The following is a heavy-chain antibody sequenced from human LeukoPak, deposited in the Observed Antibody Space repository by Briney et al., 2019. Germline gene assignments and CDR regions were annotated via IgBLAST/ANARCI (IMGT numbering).Heavy chain of an antibody. Sequence: PGGSLRLSCAASGFTFSSYEMNWVRQAPGKGLEWVSVIYSGGSTFYADAVKGRFTISRDNSKNTVSLQMNSLRGEDTAVYYCASESNYDSWGQGTLVTVSS. CDR2: IYSGGST. CDR1: GFTFSSYE. CDR3: ASESNYDS. J-gene: IGHJ4*02. V-gene: IGHV3-66*02.